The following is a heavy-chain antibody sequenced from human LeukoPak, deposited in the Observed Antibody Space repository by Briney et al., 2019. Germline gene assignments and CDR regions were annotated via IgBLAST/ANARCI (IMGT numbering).Heavy chain of an antibody. Sequence: PGGSLRLSCAASGFTFSSYGMHWVRQAPGKGLEWVAFIRYDGSNKCYADSVKGRFTISRDNSKNTLYLQMNSLRAEDTAVYYCAKAGVLLWFGEPPPRFDYWGQGTLVTVSS. J-gene: IGHJ4*02. CDR3: AKAGVLLWFGEPPPRFDY. CDR2: IRYDGSNK. CDR1: GFTFSSYG. V-gene: IGHV3-30*02. D-gene: IGHD3-10*01.